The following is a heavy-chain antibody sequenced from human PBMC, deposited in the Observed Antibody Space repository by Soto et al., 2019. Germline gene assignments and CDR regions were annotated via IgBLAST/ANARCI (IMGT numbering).Heavy chain of an antibody. V-gene: IGHV4-39*01. CDR1: GGSISSSSYY. D-gene: IGHD4-17*01. J-gene: IGHJ4*02. Sequence: QLQLQESGPGLVKPSETLSLTCTVSGGSISSSSYYWGWIRQPPGKGLEWIGSIYYSGSTYYNPSLKSRVTISVDTSKNQFSLKLSSVPAADTAVYYCARLAEPYGDYFNAPYYFDYWGQGTLVTVSS. CDR2: IYYSGST. CDR3: ARLAEPYGDYFNAPYYFDY.